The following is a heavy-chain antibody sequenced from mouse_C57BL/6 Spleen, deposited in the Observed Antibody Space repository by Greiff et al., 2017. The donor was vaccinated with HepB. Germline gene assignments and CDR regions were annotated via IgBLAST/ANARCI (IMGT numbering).Heavy chain of an antibody. J-gene: IGHJ3*01. V-gene: IGHV1-69*01. Sequence: QVHVKQPGAELVMPGASVKLSCKASGYTFTSYWMHWVKQRPGQGLEWIGEIDPSDSYTNYNQKFKGKSTLTVDKSSSTAYMQLSSLTSEDSAVYYCARLGSWFAYWGQGTLVTVSA. D-gene: IGHD4-1*01. CDR1: GYTFTSYW. CDR3: ARLGSWFAY. CDR2: IDPSDSYT.